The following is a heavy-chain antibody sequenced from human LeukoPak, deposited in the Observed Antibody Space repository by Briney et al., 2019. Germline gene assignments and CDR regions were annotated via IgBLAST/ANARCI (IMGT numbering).Heavy chain of an antibody. CDR2: INHSGST. CDR1: GGSFSGYY. Sequence: PSETLSLTCAVYGGSFSGYYWSWIRQPPGKGLEWIGEINHSGSTNYNPSLKSRVTISVDTSKNQFSLKLSSVTVADTAVYYCASSYSSGWYFDYWGQGTLVTVSS. D-gene: IGHD6-19*01. V-gene: IGHV4-34*01. CDR3: ASSYSSGWYFDY. J-gene: IGHJ4*02.